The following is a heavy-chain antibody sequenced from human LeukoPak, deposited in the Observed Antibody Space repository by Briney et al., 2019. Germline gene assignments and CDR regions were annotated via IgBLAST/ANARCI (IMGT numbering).Heavy chain of an antibody. Sequence: ASVKVSCKASGYTFTSYGISWVRQAPGQGLEWMGWISTYNGNRNYAQKVQGRVTLTTDTSTSTAYMELRTLRSDDTAVYYCARDGMLTMIVVVNSTGAFDIWGQGTMVTVSS. CDR3: ARDGMLTMIVVVNSTGAFDI. D-gene: IGHD3-22*01. CDR2: ISTYNGNR. V-gene: IGHV1-18*01. J-gene: IGHJ3*02. CDR1: GYTFTSYG.